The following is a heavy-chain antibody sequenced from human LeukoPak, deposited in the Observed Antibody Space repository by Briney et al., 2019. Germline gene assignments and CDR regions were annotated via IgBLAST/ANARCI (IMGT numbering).Heavy chain of an antibody. Sequence: GRSLRLSCAASGFTFSSYAMHWVRQAPGKGLEWVAVISYDGSNKYYADSVKGRFTISRDNSKNTLYLQMNNLRADDTAVYYCARSLRVQGVPDYMDVWGKGTTVTVSS. V-gene: IGHV3-30*14. CDR3: ARSLRVQGVPDYMDV. J-gene: IGHJ6*03. CDR1: GFTFSSYA. CDR2: ISYDGSNK. D-gene: IGHD3-10*01.